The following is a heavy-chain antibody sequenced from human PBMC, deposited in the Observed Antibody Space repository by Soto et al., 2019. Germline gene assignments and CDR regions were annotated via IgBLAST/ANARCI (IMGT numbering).Heavy chain of an antibody. Sequence: GGALRISCTASGFTFCKYAISWGPPAPGKGLEWVSTFSSGGGGTYYADSVKGRFTISRDNSKNTLSLQMNSLRAKDTAVYYCTKANRYCSGANCFTFDYWGLGTLVTVSS. V-gene: IGHV3-23*01. J-gene: IGHJ4*02. D-gene: IGHD2-15*01. CDR2: FSSGGGGT. CDR1: GFTFCKYA. CDR3: TKANRYCSGANCFTFDY.